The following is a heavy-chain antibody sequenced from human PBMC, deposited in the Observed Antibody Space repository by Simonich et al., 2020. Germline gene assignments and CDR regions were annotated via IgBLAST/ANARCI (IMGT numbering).Heavy chain of an antibody. CDR3: ARSHIAAAGTGYFQH. V-gene: IGHV1-2*02. CDR2: INPKSGGT. Sequence: QVQLVQSGAEVKKPGASVKVSCKASGYTFTGYYMHWVRQAPGQGLEGMRWINPKSGGTNYAQKCQGRVTMTRDTSISTAYMELSRLRSDDTAVYYCARSHIAAAGTGYFQHWGQGTLVTVSS. J-gene: IGHJ1*01. D-gene: IGHD6-13*01. CDR1: GYTFTGYY.